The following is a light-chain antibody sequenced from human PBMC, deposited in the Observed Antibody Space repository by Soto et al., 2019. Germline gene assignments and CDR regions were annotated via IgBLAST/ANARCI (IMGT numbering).Light chain of an antibody. Sequence: DIQMTQSPSSLSASLGDRVTITCRASQGIGNYLAWYQLQPGKVPKLLIYAASTLQSGVPSRFSGSGSGTDFTLTISSPPPEDVATYFCQKYNSAPRTFGQGTKVEI. J-gene: IGKJ1*01. V-gene: IGKV1-27*01. CDR2: AAS. CDR3: QKYNSAPRT. CDR1: QGIGNY.